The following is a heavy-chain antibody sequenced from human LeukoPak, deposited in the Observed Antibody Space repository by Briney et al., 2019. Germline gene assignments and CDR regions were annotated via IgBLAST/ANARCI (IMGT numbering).Heavy chain of an antibody. Sequence: GASVKVSCKASGGTFSSYAISWVRQAPGQGLEWMGGIIPIFGTANYAQKFQGRVTITADKSTSTAYMELSSLRSEDTAMYYCARGESSYCSGGCYFASWGQGTLVTISS. CDR3: ARGESSYCSGGCYFAS. V-gene: IGHV1-69*06. J-gene: IGHJ5*01. CDR1: GGTFSSYA. D-gene: IGHD2-21*02. CDR2: IIPIFGTA.